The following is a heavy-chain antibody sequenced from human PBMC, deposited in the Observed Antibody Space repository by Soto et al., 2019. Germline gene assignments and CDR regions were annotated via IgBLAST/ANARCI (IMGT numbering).Heavy chain of an antibody. Sequence: GGSLRLSCVASGFTFSDYGIHWVRQAPDKGPEWVAVVWFDGSIQYYGDSVKGRFTISRDNSNNTVDLQMNNLRAEDTAVYYCARVDFGGNSYYFDYWRQGTPATVSS. CDR2: VWFDGSIQ. CDR1: GFTFSDYG. V-gene: IGHV3-33*01. J-gene: IGHJ4*02. D-gene: IGHD1-7*01. CDR3: ARVDFGGNSYYFDY.